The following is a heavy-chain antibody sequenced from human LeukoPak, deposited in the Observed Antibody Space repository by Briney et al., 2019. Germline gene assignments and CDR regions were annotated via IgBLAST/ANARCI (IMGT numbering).Heavy chain of an antibody. CDR3: AKASDYGDYVSVYYYMDV. CDR2: INPNNGAT. CDR1: GYTFTGYY. Sequence: ASVKVSCKASGYTFTGYYLHWVRQAPGQGLEWMGRINPNNGATNCAQKFQGRVTMTRDTSISTAYMELSRLRSDDTALYYCAKASDYGDYVSVYYYMDVWGKGTTVTVSS. V-gene: IGHV1-2*06. J-gene: IGHJ6*03. D-gene: IGHD4-17*01.